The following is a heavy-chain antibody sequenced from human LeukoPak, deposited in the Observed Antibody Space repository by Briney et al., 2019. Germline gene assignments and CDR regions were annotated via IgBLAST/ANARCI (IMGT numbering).Heavy chain of an antibody. CDR2: IIPILGIA. V-gene: IGHV1-69*02. CDR1: GGTFSSYT. CDR3: ARAHCSSTSCLTGPFDI. J-gene: IGHJ3*02. Sequence: SVKVSCKASGGTFSSYTISWVRQAPGQGLEWIGRIIPILGIANYAQKFQGRVTITADKSTSTAYMELSSLRSEDTAVYYCARAHCSSTSCLTGPFDIWGQGTMVTVSS. D-gene: IGHD2-2*01.